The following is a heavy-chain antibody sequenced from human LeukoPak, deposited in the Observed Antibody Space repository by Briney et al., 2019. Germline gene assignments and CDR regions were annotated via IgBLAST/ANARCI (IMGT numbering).Heavy chain of an antibody. CDR2: IRYDGSNK. CDR3: AESVVVVPVLSRRGPFDY. V-gene: IGHV3-30*02. D-gene: IGHD2-2*01. J-gene: IGHJ4*02. CDR1: GFTFSSYG. Sequence: GGSLRLSCAASGFTFSSYGMRWVRQAPGKGLEWVAFIRYDGSNKYYADSVKGRFTISRDNSKNTLYLQMNSLRAEDTAVYYCAESVVVVPVLSRRGPFDYWGQGTLVTVSS.